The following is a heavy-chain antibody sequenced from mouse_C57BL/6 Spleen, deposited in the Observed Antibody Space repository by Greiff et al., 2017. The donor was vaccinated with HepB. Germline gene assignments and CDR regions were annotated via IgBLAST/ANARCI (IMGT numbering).Heavy chain of an antibody. CDR3: AIITTVVSYFDY. CDR2: IYPGSGNT. D-gene: IGHD1-1*01. J-gene: IGHJ2*01. CDR1: GYSFTSYY. Sequence: QVQLQQSGPELVKPGASVKISCKASGYSFTSYYIHWVKQRPGQGLEWIGWIYPGSGNTKYNEKFKGKATLTADKSSSTAYMQLSSLTSEDSAVYYCAIITTVVSYFDYWGQGTTLTVSS. V-gene: IGHV1-66*01.